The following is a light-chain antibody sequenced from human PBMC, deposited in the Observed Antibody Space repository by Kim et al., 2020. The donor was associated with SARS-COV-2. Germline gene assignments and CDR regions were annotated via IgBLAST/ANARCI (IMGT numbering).Light chain of an antibody. CDR3: QQYDSNPLT. Sequence: AAVGDRVTITCRASQGISTWLAWYQQKPDKAPKSLIFAASSLHSGVPSRFSGSGFGTDFTLTISSLQPEDFATYYCQQYDSNPLTFGGGTKVDIK. CDR1: QGISTW. J-gene: IGKJ4*01. CDR2: AAS. V-gene: IGKV1D-16*01.